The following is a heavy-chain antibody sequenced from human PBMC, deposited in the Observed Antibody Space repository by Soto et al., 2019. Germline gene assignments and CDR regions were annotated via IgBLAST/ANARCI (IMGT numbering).Heavy chain of an antibody. Sequence: SETLSLTCSVSGDSISTVTDFWTWIRQHPGKGLEWIGYIYKTGTTYYNPSLNSRVTISLDTSKNQFSLSLTSVTAADTAVYYCARGRTFFAPWGRGTLVTVSS. J-gene: IGHJ5*02. CDR1: GDSISTVTDF. V-gene: IGHV4-31*03. CDR2: IYKTGTT. D-gene: IGHD3-16*01. CDR3: ARGRTFFAP.